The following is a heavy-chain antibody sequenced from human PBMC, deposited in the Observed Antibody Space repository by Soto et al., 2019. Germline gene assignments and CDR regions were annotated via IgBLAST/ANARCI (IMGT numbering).Heavy chain of an antibody. V-gene: IGHV3-66*01. CDR1: GFTVSSNY. CDR3: ARNGYSYGGGYFDY. CDR2: IYSGGSA. Sequence: EVQLVESGGGLVQPGGSLRLSCAASGFTVSSNYMSWVRQAPGKGLEWVSVIYSGGSAYYADSVKGRFTISRDNSKNPLYLQMNSLRAEDTAVYYCARNGYSYGGGYFDYWGQGTLVTVSS. D-gene: IGHD5-18*01. J-gene: IGHJ4*02.